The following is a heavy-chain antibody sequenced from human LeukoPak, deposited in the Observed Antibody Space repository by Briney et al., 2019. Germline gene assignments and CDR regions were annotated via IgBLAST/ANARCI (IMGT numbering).Heavy chain of an antibody. CDR3: ARDRGWLRLRDSGYFDY. D-gene: IGHD5-12*01. CDR1: GFTFSSYA. J-gene: IGHJ4*02. Sequence: GGSLRLSCAASGFTFSSYAMHWVRQAPGKGLEWVAVISHDGSNKYYADSVKGRFTISRDNSKNTLYLQMNSLRAEDTAVYYCARDRGWLRLRDSGYFDYWGQGTLVTVSS. V-gene: IGHV3-30*04. CDR2: ISHDGSNK.